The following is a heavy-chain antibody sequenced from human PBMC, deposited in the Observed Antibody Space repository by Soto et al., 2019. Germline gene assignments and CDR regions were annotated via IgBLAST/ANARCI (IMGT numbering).Heavy chain of an antibody. CDR2: INPADSDI. V-gene: IGHV5-51*01. Sequence: PGESLKISCQGSGYSFTSNWIGWVRQTPGKGLEWMGIINPADSDIKYSPSFQGQVTISVDKSIGTAYLQWGSLKASDTAMYYCARHQRDDTSRKIDCWGQGTLVTVSS. CDR3: ARHQRDDTSRKIDC. CDR1: GYSFTSNW. J-gene: IGHJ4*02. D-gene: IGHD3-22*01.